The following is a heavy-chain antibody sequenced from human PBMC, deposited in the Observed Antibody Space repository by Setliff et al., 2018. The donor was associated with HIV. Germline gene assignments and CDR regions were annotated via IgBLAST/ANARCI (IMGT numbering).Heavy chain of an antibody. CDR3: ARGISGWYAPLGY. CDR1: GFKFGHYV. D-gene: IGHD6-19*01. V-gene: IGHV3-9*01. J-gene: IGHJ4*02. Sequence: PGGSLRLSCAASGFKFGHYVMHWVRQPPGKGLEWVAGITWSSGGVGYADSVKGRFTVSRDNAKNSLYLQMYSLRPEDTAFYFCARGISGWYAPLGYWGQGTLVTVSS. CDR2: ITWSSGGV.